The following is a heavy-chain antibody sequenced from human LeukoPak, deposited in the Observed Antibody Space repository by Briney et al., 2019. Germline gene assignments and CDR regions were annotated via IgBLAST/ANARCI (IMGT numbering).Heavy chain of an antibody. CDR2: ISGSGGST. D-gene: IGHD1-26*01. CDR3: AKLPHPYSGSYRYYFDY. V-gene: IGHV3-23*01. J-gene: IGHJ4*02. Sequence: GGSLRLSCAASGFTFSSYAMSWVRQAPGKGLEWVSAISGSGGSTYYADSVKGRFIISRDNSKNTLYLQMNSLRAEDTAVYYCAKLPHPYSGSYRYYFDYWGQGTLVTVSS. CDR1: GFTFSSYA.